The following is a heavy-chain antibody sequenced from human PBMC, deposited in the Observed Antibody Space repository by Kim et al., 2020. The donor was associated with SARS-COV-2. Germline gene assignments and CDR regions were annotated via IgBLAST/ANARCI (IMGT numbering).Heavy chain of an antibody. CDR2: ISSSSSTI. D-gene: IGHD4-17*01. V-gene: IGHV3-48*02. CDR1: GFTFSSYS. CDR3: ARGGGDYYGDLYYFDY. Sequence: GGSLRHSCAASGFTFSSYSMNWVRQAPGKGLEWVSYISSSSSTIYYADSVKGRFTISRDNAKNSLYLQMNSLRDEDTAVYYCARGGGDYYGDLYYFDYWGQGTLVTVSS. J-gene: IGHJ4*02.